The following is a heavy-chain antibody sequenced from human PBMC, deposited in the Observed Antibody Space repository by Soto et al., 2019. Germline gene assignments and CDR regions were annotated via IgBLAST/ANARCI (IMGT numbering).Heavy chain of an antibody. CDR2: ISGSGGST. V-gene: IGHV3-23*01. CDR1: GCTFSSYA. D-gene: IGHD6-6*01. Sequence: LRLSCAASGCTFSSYAMSWVRQAPGKGMEWVSAISGSGGSTYYADSVKGRFTISRDNSKNTLYLQMNSLRAEDTAVYYCATASATPEKFDYWGQGTLVTVSS. CDR3: ATASATPEKFDY. J-gene: IGHJ4*02.